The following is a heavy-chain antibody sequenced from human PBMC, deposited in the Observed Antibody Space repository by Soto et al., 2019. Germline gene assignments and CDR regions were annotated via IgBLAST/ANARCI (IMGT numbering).Heavy chain of an antibody. Sequence: TRGALRLSYGGSGGTFSRYALSLGRQAPGKGLEWVLAISGSGGSTYYADSVKGRFTISRDNSKNTLYLQMNSLIAEDTAVFYCAKTGVVPAAMGGFNWFDPWGQGTLVTVSS. CDR1: GGTFSRYA. CDR3: AKTGVVPAAMGGFNWFDP. V-gene: IGHV3-23*01. CDR2: ISGSGGST. D-gene: IGHD2-2*01. J-gene: IGHJ5*02.